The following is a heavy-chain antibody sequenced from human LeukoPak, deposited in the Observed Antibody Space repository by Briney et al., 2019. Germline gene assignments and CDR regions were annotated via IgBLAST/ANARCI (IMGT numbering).Heavy chain of an antibody. J-gene: IGHJ4*02. CDR1: GASINTYY. Sequence: PSETLSLTCTFSGASINTYYWSWIRQPPGKGLEWIGYIYYSGTTSYNPSLKTRVTISIDTSKNQFSLKLSSVTAADTAVYYCARVLRPMASQYYFDYWGQGTLVTVSS. CDR2: IYYSGTT. D-gene: IGHD3-10*01. CDR3: ARVLRPMASQYYFDY. V-gene: IGHV4-59*01.